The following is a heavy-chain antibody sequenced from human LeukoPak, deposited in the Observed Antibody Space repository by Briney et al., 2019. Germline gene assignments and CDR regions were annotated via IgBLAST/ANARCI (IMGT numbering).Heavy chain of an antibody. J-gene: IGHJ4*02. Sequence: TGGSLRLSCAASGFTFRGYGRHGVRKAPGKGLGGGAIIWYDGSNKYYADSVKGRFTISRDNSKTTLYLQMNSLRFEDTAVYYCARDLNSGSYRGYFDYWGQGNLVTVSS. CDR2: IWYDGSNK. D-gene: IGHD1-26*01. CDR3: ARDLNSGSYRGYFDY. V-gene: IGHV3-33*01. CDR1: GFTFRGYG.